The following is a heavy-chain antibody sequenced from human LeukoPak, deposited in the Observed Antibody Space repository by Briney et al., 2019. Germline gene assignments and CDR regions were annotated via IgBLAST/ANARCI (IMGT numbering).Heavy chain of an antibody. CDR2: INSNSGAT. J-gene: IGHJ4*02. V-gene: IGHV1-2*02. CDR1: GYTFNIHY. Sequence: ASAKVSCKASGYTFNIHYIHWVRQAPGQGLEWVGWINSNSGATQYAQKFQGRVIMTTDTSITTVYMELSRLTSDDTAVYYCARETTEADDYWGQGTLVTVSS. D-gene: IGHD1-1*01. CDR3: ARETTEADDY.